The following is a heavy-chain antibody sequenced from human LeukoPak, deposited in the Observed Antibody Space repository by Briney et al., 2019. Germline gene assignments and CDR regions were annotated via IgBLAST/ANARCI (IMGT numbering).Heavy chain of an antibody. CDR1: GFTFSSYW. V-gene: IGHV3-7*01. Sequence: GGSLRLSCAASGFTFSSYWMSWVRQAPGKGREWVANIKQDGSEKYYVDSVKGRFTISRDNAKNSLYLQMNSLRAEDTAVYYCAREGPPETPGIAAAGPDYYYYYGMDVWGQGTTVTVSS. D-gene: IGHD6-13*01. J-gene: IGHJ6*02. CDR2: IKQDGSEK. CDR3: AREGPPETPGIAAAGPDYYYYYGMDV.